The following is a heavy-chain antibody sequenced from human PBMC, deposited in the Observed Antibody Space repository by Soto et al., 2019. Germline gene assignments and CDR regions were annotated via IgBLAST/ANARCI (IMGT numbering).Heavy chain of an antibody. V-gene: IGHV1-69*13. D-gene: IGHD6-13*01. J-gene: IGHJ6*02. CDR3: ASVGQQLVLAFIKNYYYSGMDV. Sequence: ASVKVSCKASGGTFSSYAISWVRQAPGQGLEWMGGIIPIFGTANYAQKFQGRVTITADESTSTAYMELSSLRSEDTAVYYCASVGQQLVLAFIKNYYYSGMDVWGQGTTVTVSS. CDR2: IIPIFGTA. CDR1: GGTFSSYA.